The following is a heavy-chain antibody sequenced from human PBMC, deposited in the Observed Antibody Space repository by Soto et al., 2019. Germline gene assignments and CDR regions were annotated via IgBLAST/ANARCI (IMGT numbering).Heavy chain of an antibody. CDR2: INHSGST. V-gene: IGHV4-34*01. CDR1: GGSFSGYY. J-gene: IGHJ5*02. D-gene: IGHD3-10*01. CDR3: ARGGRLMVRGVIRWFDP. Sequence: QVQLQQWGAGLLKPSETLSLTCAVYGGSFSGYYWSWIRQPPGNGLEWIGEINHSGSTNYNPSLKSRVTISVDTSKNQFSLKLSSVTAADTAVYYCARGGRLMVRGVIRWFDPWGQGTLVTVSS.